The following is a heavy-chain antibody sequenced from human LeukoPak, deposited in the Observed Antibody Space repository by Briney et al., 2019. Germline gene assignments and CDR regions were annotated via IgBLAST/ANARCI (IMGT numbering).Heavy chain of an antibody. Sequence: GGSLRLSCAASGFTFSSYWMSWVRQAPGKGLEWVANIKQDGSEKYYVDSVKGRFTISRDNAKNSLYLQMNSLRAEDTAVYYCASGDSSSWFDAFDIWGQGTMVTVSS. J-gene: IGHJ3*02. CDR2: IKQDGSEK. D-gene: IGHD6-13*01. CDR3: ASGDSSSWFDAFDI. CDR1: GFTFSSYW. V-gene: IGHV3-7*01.